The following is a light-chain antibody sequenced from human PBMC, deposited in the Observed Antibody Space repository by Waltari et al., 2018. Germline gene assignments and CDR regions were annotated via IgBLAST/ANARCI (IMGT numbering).Light chain of an antibody. CDR3: QQSSNWPRT. CDR2: GAS. V-gene: IGKV3-15*01. J-gene: IGKJ1*01. CDR1: QSVSSN. Sequence: EIVMTQSPATLAVSPGGRATLSCRTSQSVSSNLAWYQQTPGQAPRLLIYGASTRATGIPARFSGSGSATEFTLTISSLQSEDFAVYYCQQSSNWPRTFGQGTKVEIK.